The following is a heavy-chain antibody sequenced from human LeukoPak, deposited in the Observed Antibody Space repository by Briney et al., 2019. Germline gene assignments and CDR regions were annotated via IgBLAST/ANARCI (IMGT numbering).Heavy chain of an antibody. J-gene: IGHJ3*02. D-gene: IGHD3-22*01. CDR1: GYTFTGYS. V-gene: IGHV1-2*02. CDR2: INPNTGGT. Sequence: GASVKVSCGASGYTFTGYSMHWVRQAPGQGVECMGWINPNTGGTYSSQRFQGRLTMTRDTSTSTVYMEVSRLTSDDTAVYYCARGFRKYYDSSGYYPEAFDIWGQGTMVTVSS. CDR3: ARGFRKYYDSSGYYPEAFDI.